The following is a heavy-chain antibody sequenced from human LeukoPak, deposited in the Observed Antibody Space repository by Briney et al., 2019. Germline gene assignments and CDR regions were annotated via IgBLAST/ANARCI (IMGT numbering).Heavy chain of an antibody. CDR2: INPNSGGT. D-gene: IGHD1-26*01. CDR3: ARPGVGWELLAAFDI. V-gene: IGHV1-2*02. CDR1: GYTFTGYY. J-gene: IGHJ3*02. Sequence: ASVKVSCKASGYTFTGYYMHWVRQAPGQGLEWMGWINPNSGGTNYAQKFQGRVTMTRDTSISTAYMELSRPRSDDTAVYYCARPGVGWELLAAFDIWGQGTMVTVSS.